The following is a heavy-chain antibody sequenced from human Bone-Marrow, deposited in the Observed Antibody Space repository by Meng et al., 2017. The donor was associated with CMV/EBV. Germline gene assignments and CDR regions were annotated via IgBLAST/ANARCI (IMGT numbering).Heavy chain of an antibody. CDR2: INSDGSST. D-gene: IGHD3-22*01. CDR1: GFTFSSYW. Sequence: GGSLRLSCAASGFTFSSYWMHWVRQAPGKGLVWVSRINSDGSSTSYADSVKGRFTISRDNAKNTLYLQMNSLSAEDTAVYYCARGDDYYDSSGYLPIYYGMDVWGQGTTVTVSS. V-gene: IGHV3-74*01. CDR3: ARGDDYYDSSGYLPIYYGMDV. J-gene: IGHJ6*02.